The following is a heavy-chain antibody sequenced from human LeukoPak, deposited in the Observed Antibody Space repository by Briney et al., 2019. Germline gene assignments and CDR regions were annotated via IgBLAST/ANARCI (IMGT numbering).Heavy chain of an antibody. Sequence: SETLSLTCTVSGGSISSYYWSWIRQPPGKGLEWIGYIYYSGSMNYNPSLKSRITISVDTSKNQFSLNLTSVTAADTAVYYCARGDGYDRYWGQGTLVTVSS. V-gene: IGHV4-59*01. J-gene: IGHJ4*02. CDR3: ARGDGYDRY. CDR1: GGSISSYY. D-gene: IGHD5-24*01. CDR2: IYYSGSM.